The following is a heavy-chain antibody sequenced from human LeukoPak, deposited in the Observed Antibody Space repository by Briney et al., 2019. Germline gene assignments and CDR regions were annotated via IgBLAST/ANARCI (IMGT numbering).Heavy chain of an antibody. CDR3: ARVRAVRGVDFDY. CDR1: GFTFSSYA. J-gene: IGHJ4*02. D-gene: IGHD3-10*01. CDR2: ISGSGGST. V-gene: IGHV3-23*01. Sequence: GGSLRLSCAASGFTFSSYAMSWVRQAPGKGPEWVSAISGSGGSTYYADSVKGRFTISRDNSKNTLYLQMNSLRAEDTAVYYCARVRAVRGVDFDYWGQGTLVTVSS.